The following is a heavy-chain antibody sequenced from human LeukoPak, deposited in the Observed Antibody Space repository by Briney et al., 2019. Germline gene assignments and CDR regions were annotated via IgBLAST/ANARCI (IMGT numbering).Heavy chain of an antibody. D-gene: IGHD3-22*01. CDR1: GFTVSSSH. CDR2: LYSGSST. CDR3: ARGGVTMIVPIL. Sequence: GGSLRLSCVASGFTVSSSHMTWVRQAPGKGLEWVSVLYSGSSTYYADSVKGRFTISRDNSKNTLYLQMNSLRAEDTAVYYCARGGVTMIVPILWGQGTLVTVSS. V-gene: IGHV3-53*01. J-gene: IGHJ4*02.